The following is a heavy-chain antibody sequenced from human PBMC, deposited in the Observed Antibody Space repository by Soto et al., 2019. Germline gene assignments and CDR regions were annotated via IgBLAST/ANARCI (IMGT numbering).Heavy chain of an antibody. CDR2: FYYSEST. V-gene: IGHV4-39*07. CDR1: GGSISSSSFY. J-gene: IGHJ5*02. D-gene: IGHD2-2*01. CDR3: ARVPDR. Sequence: SETLSLTCAVSGGSISSSSFYWGWIRQPPGKGLEWIGSFYYSESTYYNPSLKSRVIISVDRSKNQFSLKLSSVTAADTAVYYCARVPDRWGQGTLVTVSS.